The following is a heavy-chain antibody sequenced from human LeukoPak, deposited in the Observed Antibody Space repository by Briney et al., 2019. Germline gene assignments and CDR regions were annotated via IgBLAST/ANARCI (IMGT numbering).Heavy chain of an antibody. CDR2: ISGSGGST. CDR1: GFTFSSYA. CDR3: ATFIVVPAAIT. Sequence: GGSLRLSCAASGFTFSSYALSWVRQAPGKGPEWVSGISGSGGSTHYADSVKGRFTISRDNSKNTLYLQMNSLRAEDTAVYYCATFIVVPAAITWGQGTLVTVSS. V-gene: IGHV3-23*01. D-gene: IGHD2-2*02. J-gene: IGHJ4*02.